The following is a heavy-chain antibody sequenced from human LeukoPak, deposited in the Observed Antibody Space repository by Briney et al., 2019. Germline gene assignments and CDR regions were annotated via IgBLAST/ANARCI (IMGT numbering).Heavy chain of an antibody. J-gene: IGHJ4*02. CDR1: GFTFSSYA. D-gene: IGHD3-22*01. CDR2: ISGSGGST. V-gene: IGHV3-23*01. Sequence: GGSLRLSCAASGFTFSSYAMSWVRQAPGKGLEWVSGISGSGGSTYYADSVKGRFTISRDNSKNTLYLQMNSLRAEDTAVYYCARAHDYYYDSSGYPGYWGQGTLVTVSS. CDR3: ARAHDYYYDSSGYPGY.